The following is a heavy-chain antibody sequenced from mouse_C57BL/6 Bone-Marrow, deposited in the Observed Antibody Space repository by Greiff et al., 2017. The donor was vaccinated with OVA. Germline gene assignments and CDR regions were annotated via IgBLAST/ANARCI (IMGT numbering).Heavy chain of an antibody. CDR3: ARYYYGSPDY. CDR1: GFTFSSYG. V-gene: IGHV5-6*01. CDR2: ISSGGSYT. Sequence: EVQGVESGGDLVKPGGSLKLSCAASGFTFSSYGMSWVRQTPDKRLEWVATISSGGSYTYYPDSVKGRFTISRDNAKNTLYLQMSSLKSEDTAMYYCARYYYGSPDYWGQGTTLTVSS. D-gene: IGHD1-1*01. J-gene: IGHJ2*01.